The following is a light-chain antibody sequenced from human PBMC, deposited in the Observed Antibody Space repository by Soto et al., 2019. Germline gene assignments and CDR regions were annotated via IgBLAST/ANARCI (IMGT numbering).Light chain of an antibody. CDR2: GAS. J-gene: IGKJ5*01. V-gene: IGKV3D-20*02. CDR1: QSISSSY. CDR3: QQRSNWPDA. Sequence: EILLTQSPGTLSLSPGKRATLSCRASQSISSSYLAWYQRRPGQAPRLLIYGASSRATGIPDRFSGSGSGTECTLTISRLEPEDFAVDYCQQRSNWPDAFGQGTRLEIK.